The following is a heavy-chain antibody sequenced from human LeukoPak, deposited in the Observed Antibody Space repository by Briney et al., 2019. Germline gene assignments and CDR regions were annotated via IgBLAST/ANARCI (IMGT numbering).Heavy chain of an antibody. CDR1: RFTFSNYW. V-gene: IGHV3-7*03. D-gene: IGHD4-17*01. CDR3: ARYYGDYDAFDI. J-gene: IGHJ3*02. Sequence: GGSLRLSCATSRFTFSNYWMSWVRQAPGKGLEWVANIKQDGSEKYYVDSVKGRFTISRDNAKNSLYLQMNSLRAEDMALYYCARYYGDYDAFDIWGQGTMVTVSS. CDR2: IKQDGSEK.